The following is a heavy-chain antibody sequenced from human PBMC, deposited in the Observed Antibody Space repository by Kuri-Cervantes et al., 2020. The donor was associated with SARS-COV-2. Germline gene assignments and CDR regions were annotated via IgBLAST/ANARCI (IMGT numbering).Heavy chain of an antibody. CDR3: AKDQHGIVVVVAAIDY. CDR1: GFTFSIYG. J-gene: IGHJ4*02. V-gene: IGHV3-23*01. Sequence: GESLKIFCVASGFTFSIYGMNWVRQAPGKGLEWVSAISGSGSRTYYADSMKGRYTISIDNSKDTLYLQMNSLRAEDTAVYYCAKDQHGIVVVVAAIDYWGQGTLVTVSS. CDR2: ISGSGSRT. D-gene: IGHD2-15*01.